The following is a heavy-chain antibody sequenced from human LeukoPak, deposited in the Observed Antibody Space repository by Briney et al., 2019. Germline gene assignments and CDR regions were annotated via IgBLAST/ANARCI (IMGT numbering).Heavy chain of an antibody. J-gene: IGHJ1*01. Sequence: PGGSLRLSCAASGFTFSSYSMNWVRQAPGKGLEWVSSISSSSSYIYYADSVRGRFTISRDNAKNSLYLQMSSLKDEDTAIYYCVRGPRNSSSYQYFQHWGQGTLVTVSS. CDR3: VRGPRNSSSYQYFQH. CDR2: ISSSSSYI. D-gene: IGHD6-13*01. CDR1: GFTFSSYS. V-gene: IGHV3-21*01.